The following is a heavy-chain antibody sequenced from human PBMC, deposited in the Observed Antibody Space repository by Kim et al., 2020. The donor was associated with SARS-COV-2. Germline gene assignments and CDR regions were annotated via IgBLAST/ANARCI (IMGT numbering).Heavy chain of an antibody. CDR3: ARDFRTLGNYFDAVDL. Sequence: GGSLRLSCAASGFIFSKYAMHWVRQAPGKGLEWVAVISFDGSNKHDAASVKGRFTISRDNSKNTVFLQMNSLRVEDTAVYFCARDFRTLGNYFDAVDLWGQGTVVPVS. CDR1: GFIFSKYA. V-gene: IGHV3-30*04. D-gene: IGHD1-26*01. J-gene: IGHJ3*01. CDR2: ISFDGSNK.